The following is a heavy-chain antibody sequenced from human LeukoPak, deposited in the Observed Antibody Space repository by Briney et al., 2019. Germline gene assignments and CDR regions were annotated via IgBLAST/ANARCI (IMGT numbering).Heavy chain of an antibody. CDR3: ARGAGYSSSNDY. CDR2: IYYSGST. D-gene: IGHD6-13*01. Sequence: SETLSLTCTVSGGSVSSGSYYWSWIRQTPGKGLEWIGYIYYSGSTNYNPSLKSRVTISVDTSKNQFSLKLSSVTAADTAVYYCARGAGYSSSNDYWGQGTLVTVSS. V-gene: IGHV4-61*01. J-gene: IGHJ4*02. CDR1: GGSVSSGSYY.